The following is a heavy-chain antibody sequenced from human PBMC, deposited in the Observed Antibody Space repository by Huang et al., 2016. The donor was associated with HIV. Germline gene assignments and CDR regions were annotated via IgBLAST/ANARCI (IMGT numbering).Heavy chain of an antibody. Sequence: EVQLVESGGGLVQPGRSLRLSCAASGFTFGDFNMNWVRQAQGKGLGWVSYIGSSSNSKVYADSVGGRFSISRDNARNSLYLQLNSLRVDDTAVYYCARESCSGGTCYLFDFWGQGVLVTVSS. CDR3: ARESCSGGTCYLFDF. CDR2: IGSSSNSK. V-gene: IGHV3-48*01. D-gene: IGHD2-15*01. J-gene: IGHJ4*02. CDR1: GFTFGDFN.